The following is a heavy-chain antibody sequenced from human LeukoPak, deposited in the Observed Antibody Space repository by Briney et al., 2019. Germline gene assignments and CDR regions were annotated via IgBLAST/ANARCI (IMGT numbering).Heavy chain of an antibody. CDR1: GYTYSRYW. Sequence: GGSLRLSRAASGYTYSRYWMHGVREAPGKGVGWLSPIHSDASTPTFTDSVSGPFIISRHNAKNPLSLQMTSLGAEDTAVYYCARVKVGVLGVFDIWGQGTMVTVSS. CDR3: ARVKVGVLGVFDI. D-gene: IGHD1-26*01. J-gene: IGHJ3*02. V-gene: IGHV3-74*03. CDR2: IHSDASTP.